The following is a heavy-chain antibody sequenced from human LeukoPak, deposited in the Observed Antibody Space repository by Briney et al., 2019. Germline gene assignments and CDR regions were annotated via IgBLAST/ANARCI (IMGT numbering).Heavy chain of an antibody. J-gene: IGHJ4*02. Sequence: SETLSLTCTVSGGSISSGSYYWSWIRQPAGKGLEWIGRIYTSGSTNYNPSLKSRVTISVDTSKNQFSLKLSSVTAADTAVYYCARGRYSSGWTGLDYWGQGTLVTVSS. V-gene: IGHV4-61*02. CDR2: IYTSGST. CDR3: ARGRYSSGWTGLDY. CDR1: GGSISSGSYY. D-gene: IGHD6-19*01.